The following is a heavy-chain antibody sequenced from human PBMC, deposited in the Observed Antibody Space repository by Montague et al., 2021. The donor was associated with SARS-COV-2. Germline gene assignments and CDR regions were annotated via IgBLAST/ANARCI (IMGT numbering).Heavy chain of an antibody. CDR3: ARDLWLWLSVEGCIDS. CDR1: GGSISSSSYY. V-gene: IGHV4-39*07. CDR2: IYYSGST. Sequence: SETLSLTCTVSGGSISSSSYYWGWIRQPPGKGLEWIGSIYYSGSTYYNPSLKSRVTISVDTSKNQFSLKLTSVTAADTAVYYCARDLWLWLSVEGCIDSWGQGTLVTVSS. J-gene: IGHJ4*02. D-gene: IGHD5-12*01.